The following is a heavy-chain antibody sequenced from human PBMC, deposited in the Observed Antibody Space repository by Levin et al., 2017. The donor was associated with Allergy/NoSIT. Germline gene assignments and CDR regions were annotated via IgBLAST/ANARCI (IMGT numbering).Heavy chain of an antibody. Sequence: GGSLRLSCAASGFTFSNAWMSWVRQAPGKGLEWVGRIKSKTDGGTTDYAAPVKGRFTISRDDSKNTLYLQMNSLKTEDTAVYYCTTAPDTAMSYYYYYMDVWGKGTTVTVSS. J-gene: IGHJ6*03. CDR3: TTAPDTAMSYYYYYMDV. CDR1: GFTFSNAW. CDR2: IKSKTDGGTT. V-gene: IGHV3-15*01. D-gene: IGHD5-18*01.